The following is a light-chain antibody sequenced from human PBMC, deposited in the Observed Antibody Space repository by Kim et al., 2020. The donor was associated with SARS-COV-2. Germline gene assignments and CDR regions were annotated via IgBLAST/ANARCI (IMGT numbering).Light chain of an antibody. J-gene: IGKJ4*01. CDR2: DAS. V-gene: IGKV1-39*01. CDR3: QQSYSIAPLT. Sequence: SVGDRVTITCRASQSITNCLNWYQQKPGKAPKVLIFDASSLPSGVPSRFSGSGSGTDFTLTISSVQPEDFATYYCQQSYSIAPLTFGGGTKVDIK. CDR1: QSITNC.